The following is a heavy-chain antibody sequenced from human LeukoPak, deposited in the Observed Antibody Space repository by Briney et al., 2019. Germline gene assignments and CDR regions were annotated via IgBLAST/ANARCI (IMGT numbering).Heavy chain of an antibody. Sequence: GGSLRLSCAASGFTFDDYAMHWVRQAPGKGLEWVSGISWNSGSIGYADSVKGRFTISRDNAKNSLYLQMNSLRAEDTALYYCAKDSGSGHYGMDVWGQGTTVTVSS. CDR2: ISWNSGSI. V-gene: IGHV3-9*01. CDR1: GFTFDDYA. CDR3: AKDSGSGHYGMDV. J-gene: IGHJ6*02. D-gene: IGHD1-26*01.